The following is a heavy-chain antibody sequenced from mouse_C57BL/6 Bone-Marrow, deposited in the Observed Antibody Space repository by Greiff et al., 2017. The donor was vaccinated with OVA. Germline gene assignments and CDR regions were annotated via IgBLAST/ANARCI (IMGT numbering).Heavy chain of an antibody. J-gene: IGHJ2*01. CDR1: GYSFTGYY. CDR2: INPSTGGT. V-gene: IGHV1-42*01. Sequence: EVKLQQSGPELVKPGASVKISCKASGYSFTGYYMNWVKQSPEKSLEWIGEINPSTGGTTYNQKFKAKATLTVDKSSSTAYMQLKSLTSEDSAVYYCARRGVYDYWGQGTTLTVSS. CDR3: ARRGVYDY.